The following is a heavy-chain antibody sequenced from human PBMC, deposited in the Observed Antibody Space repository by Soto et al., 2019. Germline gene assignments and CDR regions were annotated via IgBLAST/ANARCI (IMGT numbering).Heavy chain of an antibody. V-gene: IGHV4-59*01. D-gene: IGHD6-19*01. CDR1: GGSISSYY. CDR3: ARVRGKQWLGNNWFDP. CDR2: IYYSGST. J-gene: IGHJ5*02. Sequence: PSETLSLTCTVSGGSISSYYWSWIRQPPGKGLEWIGYIYYSGSTNYNPSLKSRVTMSVDTSKNQFSLKLSSVTAADTAVYYCARVRGKQWLGNNWFDPWGQGTLVTVSS.